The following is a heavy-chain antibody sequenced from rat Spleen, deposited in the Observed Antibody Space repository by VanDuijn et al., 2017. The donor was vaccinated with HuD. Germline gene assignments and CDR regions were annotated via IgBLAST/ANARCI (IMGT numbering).Heavy chain of an antibody. CDR2: ISTSGGST. Sequence: EVQLVESGGGLVQPGRSLKLSCAASGFTFSNYHMAWVRQTPTRGLEWVATISTSGGSTYYRDSVKGRFTISRDNAKSTLYLQMDSLRSEDTATYYCTTALYVMDAWGQGASVTVSS. CDR3: TTALYVMDA. V-gene: IGHV5-27*01. CDR1: GFTFSNYH. J-gene: IGHJ4*01.